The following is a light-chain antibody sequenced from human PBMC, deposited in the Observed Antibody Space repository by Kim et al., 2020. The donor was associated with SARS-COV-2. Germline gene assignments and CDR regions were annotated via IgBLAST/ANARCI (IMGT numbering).Light chain of an antibody. CDR1: SSDVGSYKF. CDR2: EGS. CDR3: CSYAGSSTWV. J-gene: IGLJ3*02. V-gene: IGLV2-23*01. Sequence: QSALTQPASVSGSPGQSITISCTGTSSDVGSYKFVSWYQQHPGKAPKLMIYEGSTRPSGVSNRFSGSKSGNTASLTISGLQAEDEADYYCCSYAGSSTWVFGGGTQLTVL.